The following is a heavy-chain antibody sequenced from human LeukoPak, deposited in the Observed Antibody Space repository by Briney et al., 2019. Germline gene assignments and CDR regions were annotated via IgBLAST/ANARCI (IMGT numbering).Heavy chain of an antibody. V-gene: IGHV4-59*01. CDR2: IYYSGST. D-gene: IGHD3-9*01. J-gene: IGHJ5*02. Sequence: SETLSLTCTVPGGSINSYYWSWIRKPPGKGLGWIGYIYYSGSTNYNPSLKSRVTISVHTSKNQFSLKLSSVTAADTAVYYCARLTGYSSESWFDPWGQGTLVTVSS. CDR3: ARLTGYSSESWFDP. CDR1: GGSINSYY.